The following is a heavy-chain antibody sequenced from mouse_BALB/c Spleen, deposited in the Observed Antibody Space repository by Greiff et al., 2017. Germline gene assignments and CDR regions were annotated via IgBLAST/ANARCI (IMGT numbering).Heavy chain of an antibody. Sequence: EVKLVESGGGLVKPGGSLKLSCAASGFTFSDYYMYWVRQTPEKRLEWVATISDGGSYTYYPDSVKGRFTISRDNAKNNLYLQMSSLKSEDTAMYYCARRGIYGNYVHYAMDYWGQGTSVTVSS. J-gene: IGHJ4*01. CDR2: ISDGGSYT. D-gene: IGHD2-1*01. CDR3: ARRGIYGNYVHYAMDY. V-gene: IGHV5-4*02. CDR1: GFTFSDYY.